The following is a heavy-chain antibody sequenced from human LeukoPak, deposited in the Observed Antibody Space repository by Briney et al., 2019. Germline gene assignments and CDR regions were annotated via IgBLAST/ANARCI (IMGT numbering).Heavy chain of an antibody. J-gene: IGHJ4*02. Sequence: GGSLRLSCAASGFTFSDYYMSWIRQAPGKGLEGVSYISSSGSTIYYADSVKGRFTISRDNAKNSLYLQMNSLRAEDTAVYYCARDRGVVVPAADYWGQGTLVTVSS. CDR3: ARDRGVVVPAADY. D-gene: IGHD2-2*01. CDR2: ISSSGSTI. CDR1: GFTFSDYY. V-gene: IGHV3-11*01.